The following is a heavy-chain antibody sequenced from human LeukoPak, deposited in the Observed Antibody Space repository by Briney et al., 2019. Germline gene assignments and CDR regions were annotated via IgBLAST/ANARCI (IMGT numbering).Heavy chain of an antibody. CDR3: ARDGTAAGIYFDL. V-gene: IGHV3-7*01. CDR2: IRQDGSDK. Sequence: PRGSLRLSCVASGFNFSDYWVNWVRPAPGTGLEWVAIIRQDGSDKTYVDSVKSRFTISRDHTKNSLYLQMSSRKAEDTAVYYCARDGTAAGIYFDLWGQGTLVTVSS. J-gene: IGHJ4*01. D-gene: IGHD6-13*01. CDR1: GFNFSDYW.